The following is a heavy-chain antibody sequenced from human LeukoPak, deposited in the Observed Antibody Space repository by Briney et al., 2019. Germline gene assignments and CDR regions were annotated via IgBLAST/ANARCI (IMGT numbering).Heavy chain of an antibody. CDR3: VKCTMVRGVDPYDY. J-gene: IGHJ4*02. CDR2: ISGSGGST. CDR1: GFTFSSYA. D-gene: IGHD3-10*01. V-gene: IGHV3-23*01. Sequence: GGSLRLSCAASGFTFSSYAMSWVRQAPGKGLEWVSAISGSGGSTYYADSVKGRFTISRDNSKNTLYLQMNSLRAEDTALYYCVKCTMVRGVDPYDYWGQGTLVTVSS.